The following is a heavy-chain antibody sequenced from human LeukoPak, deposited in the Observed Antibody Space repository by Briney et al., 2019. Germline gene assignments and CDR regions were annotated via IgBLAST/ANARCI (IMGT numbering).Heavy chain of an antibody. V-gene: IGHV1-8*03. CDR1: GYTFSSYD. CDR3: AKEGFDY. CDR2: MSPNSGKT. Sequence: GASVKVSCKASGYTFSSYDINWVRQATGQGLEWMGYMSPNSGKTGYAQKFQGRITITSDTSRSTAYMELSSLTSEDTAVYYCAKEGFDYWGQGTLVTVSS. J-gene: IGHJ4*02.